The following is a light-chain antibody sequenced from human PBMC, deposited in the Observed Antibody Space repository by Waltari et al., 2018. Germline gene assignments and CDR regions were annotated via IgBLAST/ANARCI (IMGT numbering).Light chain of an antibody. J-gene: IGLJ3*02. CDR3: NSYAGSSSWV. CDR2: DVS. V-gene: IGLV2-14*01. CDR1: SSDVGFYNY. Sequence: QSALTQPASVSGSPGQSITISCTGTSSDVGFYNYFSWYQQHPGKAPKLMIYDVSERPSGVSNRFSGSKSGNTAPLTISGLQAEDEADYYCNSYAGSSSWVFGGGTKLTVL.